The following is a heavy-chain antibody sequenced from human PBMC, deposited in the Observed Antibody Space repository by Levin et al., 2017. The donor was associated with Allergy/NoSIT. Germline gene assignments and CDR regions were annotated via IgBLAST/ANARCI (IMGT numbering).Heavy chain of an antibody. V-gene: IGHV3-74*01. CDR1: GFTFSTYW. CDR2: VNSDGTNT. D-gene: IGHD1-26*01. Sequence: PGGSLRLSCVASGFTFSTYWMHWVRQAPGKGLVWVSRVNSDGTNTSYADSVKGRFTCSRDNAKKTVYLEMNNLTAEDTAMYYCARSQYSGSNMDYWGQGILVTVSS. J-gene: IGHJ4*02. CDR3: ARSQYSGSNMDY.